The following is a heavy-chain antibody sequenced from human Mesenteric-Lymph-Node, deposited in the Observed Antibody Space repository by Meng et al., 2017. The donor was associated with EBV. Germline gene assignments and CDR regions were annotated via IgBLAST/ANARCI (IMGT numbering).Heavy chain of an antibody. V-gene: IGHV4-4*02. CDR2: IYHSSGTT. CDR1: GGDISSSSW. CDR3: ARLPPTTGYGTARSY. J-gene: IGHJ4*02. Sequence: VQLKGSGPGWGKPSGTPSLTCSVSGGDISSSSWWSWVRQPPGKGLEWLGEIYHSSGTTNYNPSLKSRVTISLDKSKNQFSLNLSSVTAADTAVYYCARLPPTTGYGTARSYWGQGTLVTVSS. D-gene: IGHD6-13*01.